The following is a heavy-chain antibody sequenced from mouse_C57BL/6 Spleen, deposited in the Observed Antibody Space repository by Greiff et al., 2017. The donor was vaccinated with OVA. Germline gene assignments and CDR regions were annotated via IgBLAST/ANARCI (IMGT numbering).Heavy chain of an antibody. CDR1: GYTFTSYW. Sequence: VQLQQSGAELVKPGASVKLSCKASGYTFTSYWMHWVKQRPGQGLEWIGMIHPNSGSTNYNEKFKSKATLTVDKSSSTAYMQLSSLTSEDSAVYYCAREADYYDSSCAYWGQGTLVTVSA. CDR2: IHPNSGST. CDR3: AREADYYDSSCAY. D-gene: IGHD1-1*01. V-gene: IGHV1-64*01. J-gene: IGHJ3*01.